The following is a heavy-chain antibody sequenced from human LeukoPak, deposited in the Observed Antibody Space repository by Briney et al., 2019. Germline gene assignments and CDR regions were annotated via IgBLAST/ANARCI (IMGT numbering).Heavy chain of an antibody. Sequence: GGSLKLSCAASGFTFSSNYMSWVRQAPGKGLEWVSVIYSGGSTYYADSVKGRFTISRHNSKNTLYLQMNSLRAEDTAVYYCARGASTAMVDYWGQGTLVTVSS. D-gene: IGHD5-18*01. CDR3: ARGASTAMVDY. V-gene: IGHV3-53*04. CDR1: GFTFSSNY. CDR2: IYSGGST. J-gene: IGHJ4*02.